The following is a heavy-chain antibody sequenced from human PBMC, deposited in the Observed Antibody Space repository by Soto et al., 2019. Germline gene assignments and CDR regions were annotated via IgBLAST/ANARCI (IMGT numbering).Heavy chain of an antibody. CDR3: AKGRTFDP. CDR1: EFTFSSYG. CDR2: ISYDGSNK. J-gene: IGHJ5*02. Sequence: QLQLVESGGGVVQPGRSVRLSCAASEFTFSSYGMHWVRQAPGKGLEWVAVISYDGSNKYYADSVKGRFTISRDNSKNTLYLQMNSLRAEDTAVYYCAKGRTFDPWGQGTLVTVSS. V-gene: IGHV3-30*18.